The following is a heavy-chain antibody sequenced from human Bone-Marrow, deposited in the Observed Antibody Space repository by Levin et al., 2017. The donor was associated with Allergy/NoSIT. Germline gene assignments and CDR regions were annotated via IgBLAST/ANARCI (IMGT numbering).Heavy chain of an antibody. V-gene: IGHV3-23*01. CDR2: ISGSGGDI. CDR1: GFTFRLHA. J-gene: IGHJ6*02. Sequence: GESLKISCAASGFTFRLHAMTWVRQAPGKGLECVSGISGSGGDIYNADSVKGRFTISRDNSKNTVYLQMNRLRAEDTAVYYCAKGETYFSGSGRNYYYALDVWGQGTTVTVSS. CDR3: AKGETYFSGSGRNYYYALDV. D-gene: IGHD3-10*01.